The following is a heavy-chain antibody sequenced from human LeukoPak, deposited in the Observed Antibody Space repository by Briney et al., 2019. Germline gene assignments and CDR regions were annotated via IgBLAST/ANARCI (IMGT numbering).Heavy chain of an antibody. CDR1: GGSFFGSH. Sequence: SETLSLTCAVSGGSFFGSHWNWIRQSPEKGLERIGEINHSGRTNYNPSLKSRVTISVDTSKSQFFLKLTSVTAADTAVYYCARDPTTVVTLPYYFDFWGQGTRSPSPQ. CDR3: ARDPTTVVTLPYYFDF. D-gene: IGHD4-23*01. CDR2: INHSGRT. V-gene: IGHV4-34*01. J-gene: IGHJ4*02.